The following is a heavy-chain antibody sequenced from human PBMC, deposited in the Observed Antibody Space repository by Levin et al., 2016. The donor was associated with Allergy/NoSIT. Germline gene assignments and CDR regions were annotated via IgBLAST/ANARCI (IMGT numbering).Heavy chain of an antibody. CDR2: IYSVDFT. D-gene: IGHD6-13*01. V-gene: IGHV3-53*01. J-gene: IGHJ4*02. Sequence: LSLTCAASGFNVSHNYMSWVRQAPGKGLEWVSVIYSVDFTYYANSVKGRFTISRDNSKNTLFLQMNSLRVEDTAVYYCAIRTSAAGTWGYWGQGTLVTVST. CDR1: GFNVSHNY. CDR3: AIRTSAAGTWGY.